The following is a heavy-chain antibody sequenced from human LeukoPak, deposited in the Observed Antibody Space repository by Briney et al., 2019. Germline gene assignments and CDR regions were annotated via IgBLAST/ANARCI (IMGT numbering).Heavy chain of an antibody. J-gene: IGHJ3*02. Sequence: SETLSLTCTVSGGFIDSYYWSWIRQPPGKGLEWIGYIYYSGSTNYNPSLKSRVTISVDTSKNQFSLKLSSVTAADTAIYFCARHSRSGSGGYENAFDIWGQGTMVTVSS. CDR3: ARHSRSGSGGYENAFDI. CDR1: GGFIDSYY. V-gene: IGHV4-59*08. CDR2: IYYSGST. D-gene: IGHD5-12*01.